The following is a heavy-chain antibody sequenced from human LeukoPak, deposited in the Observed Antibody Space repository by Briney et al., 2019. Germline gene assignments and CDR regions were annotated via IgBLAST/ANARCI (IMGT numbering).Heavy chain of an antibody. CDR2: IRYDGSNK. CDR3: AKGPSPVLGGGSYFDY. Sequence: TGGSLRLSCAASGFTFSSYAMHWVRQAPGKGLEWVAFIRYDGSNKYYADSVKGRFTFSRDNSKNTLYLQMNSLRAEDTAIYYCAKGPSPVLGGGSYFDYWGQGTLVTVSS. J-gene: IGHJ4*02. D-gene: IGHD3-16*01. CDR1: GFTFSSYA. V-gene: IGHV3-30*02.